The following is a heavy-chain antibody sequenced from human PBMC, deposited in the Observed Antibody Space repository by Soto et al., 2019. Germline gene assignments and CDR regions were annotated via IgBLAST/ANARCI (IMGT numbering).Heavy chain of an antibody. D-gene: IGHD3-22*01. CDR1: GFTLSSYW. CDR2: INSDGSST. V-gene: IGHV3-74*01. Sequence: EVQLVESGGGLVQPGGSLRLSCAASGFTLSSYWMHWVRQAPGKGLVWVSRINSDGSSTSYADSVKGRFIISRDNAKNTLYLQMKSLRAEDTAVYYCARDPGTGYYDSSGYYYDWGQGTLVTVSS. CDR3: ARDPGTGYYDSSGYYYD. J-gene: IGHJ4*02.